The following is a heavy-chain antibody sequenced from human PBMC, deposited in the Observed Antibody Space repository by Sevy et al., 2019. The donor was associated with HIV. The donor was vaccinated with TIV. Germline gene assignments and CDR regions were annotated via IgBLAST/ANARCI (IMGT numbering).Heavy chain of an antibody. CDR1: GFTFSSYW. CDR3: ASSKGIVGAMYYYYGMDV. V-gene: IGHV3-7*03. J-gene: IGHJ6*02. CDR2: IKQDGSEK. Sequence: GGSLRLSCAASGFTFSSYWMSWVHQAPGKGLEWVANIKQDGSEKYYVDSVKGRFTISRDNAKNSLYLQMNSLRAEDTAVYYCASSKGIVGAMYYYYGMDVWGQGTTVTVSS. D-gene: IGHD1-26*01.